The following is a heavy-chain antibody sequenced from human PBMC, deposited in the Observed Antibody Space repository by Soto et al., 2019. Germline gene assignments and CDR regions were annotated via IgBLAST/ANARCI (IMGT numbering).Heavy chain of an antibody. CDR3: ARVGIWFGDPKGGMGV. J-gene: IGHJ6*02. V-gene: IGHV5-10-1*01. D-gene: IGHD3-10*01. Sequence: GESLKISCKGSGYSFTSYWISWVRQMPGKGLEWMGRIDPSDSYTNYSPSFQGHVAISADKSISTAYLQWSSLKASDTAMYYCARVGIWFGDPKGGMGVWGQGTTVTVSS. CDR2: IDPSDSYT. CDR1: GYSFTSYW.